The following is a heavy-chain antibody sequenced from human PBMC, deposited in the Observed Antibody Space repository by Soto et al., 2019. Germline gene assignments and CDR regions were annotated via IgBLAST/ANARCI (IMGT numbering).Heavy chain of an antibody. CDR3: AREGSGWKYFDY. V-gene: IGHV1-2*02. D-gene: IGHD6-19*01. Sequence: GASVKVSCKGSGYTFIANYIQWVRQALGQGLEWMGWINPNSGATTYAKKFQGRVTLTRDTSITTAYMELSGLTSDDTAVYFCAREGSGWKYFDYWGQGSLVTVSS. J-gene: IGHJ4*02. CDR1: GYTFIANY. CDR2: INPNSGAT.